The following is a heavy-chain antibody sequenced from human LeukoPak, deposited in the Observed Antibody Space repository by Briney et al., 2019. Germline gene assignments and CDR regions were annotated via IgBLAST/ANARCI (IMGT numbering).Heavy chain of an antibody. D-gene: IGHD1-26*01. Sequence: GGSLRLSCAASGFTFSSYGMHWVRQAPGKGLEWVAFIRYDGSNEYYADSVKGRFTISRDNSKNTLYLRMNSLRAEDTAVYYSAGATRHHDAFDIWGQGTMVTVSS. CDR2: IRYDGSNE. CDR1: GFTFSSYG. J-gene: IGHJ3*02. CDR3: AGATRHHDAFDI. V-gene: IGHV3-30*02.